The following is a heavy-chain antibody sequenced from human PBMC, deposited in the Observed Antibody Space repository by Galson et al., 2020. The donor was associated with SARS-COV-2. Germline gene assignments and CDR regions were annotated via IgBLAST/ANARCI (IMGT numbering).Heavy chain of an antibody. CDR1: GYTFGNYY. CDR3: ARDLTERGMYGMAV. V-gene: IGHV1-2*02. CDR2: IDPHTGDT. D-gene: IGHD3-9*01. Sequence: ASVTVSCKPSGYTFGNYYIHWMRQAPGQGLEWMGWIDPHTGDTNDAQKFQGRLTLTRDTAINTAYMQLSRLRSDDTAVYFCARDLTERGMYGMAVWGQGTTVIVSS. J-gene: IGHJ6*02.